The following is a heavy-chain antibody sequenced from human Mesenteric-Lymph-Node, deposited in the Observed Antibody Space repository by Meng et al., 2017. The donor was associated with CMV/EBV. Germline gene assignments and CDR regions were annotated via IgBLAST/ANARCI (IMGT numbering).Heavy chain of an antibody. J-gene: IGHJ4*02. V-gene: IGHV1-2*06. Sequence: QVQLVQSGAEGKKPVASVRVSCKASGYTFIDYYINWVRQAPGQGLEWMGRINPKTGGRSYAQNFQGRVTMTRDTSINTAYMEVNRLNSDDTAMYYCARDRDTDWYSPFDYWGPGTLVTVSS. CDR3: ARDRDTDWYSPFDY. D-gene: IGHD3-9*01. CDR2: INPKTGGR. CDR1: GYTFIDYY.